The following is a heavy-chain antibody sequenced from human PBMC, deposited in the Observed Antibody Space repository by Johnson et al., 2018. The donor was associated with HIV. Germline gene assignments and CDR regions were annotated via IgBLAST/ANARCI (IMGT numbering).Heavy chain of an antibody. J-gene: IGHJ3*02. CDR2: FYSGGST. CDR3: ASGAYSSSLTFDI. V-gene: IGHV3-53*01. CDR1: GFTVSSNY. D-gene: IGHD6-6*01. Sequence: VQLVESGGGLIQPGGSLRVSCAASGFTVSSNYMRWVRQAPGTGLEGVSGFYSGGSTYYADSVKGRFIISRDNSKNTLYLQMTSLRVEDTAVYYSASGAYSSSLTFDIWGQGTMVTVSS.